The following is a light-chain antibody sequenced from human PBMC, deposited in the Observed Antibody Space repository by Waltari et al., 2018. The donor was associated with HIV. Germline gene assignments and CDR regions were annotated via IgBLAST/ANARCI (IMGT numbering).Light chain of an antibody. Sequence: QSVLTQPPSASGTPGQRVTISCSGSSSNFVSNAVYWYQHLPGTAPKLLIFSNNQRPSGVPDRFSGSKSGTSASLAIIGLQSQDEADYYCASWDDSLNGPIFGGGTKLTVL. J-gene: IGLJ2*01. CDR3: ASWDDSLNGPI. CDR1: SSNFVSNA. CDR2: SNN. V-gene: IGLV1-44*01.